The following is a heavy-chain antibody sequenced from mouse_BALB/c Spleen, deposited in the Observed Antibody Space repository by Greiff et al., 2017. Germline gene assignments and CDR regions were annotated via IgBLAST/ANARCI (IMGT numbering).Heavy chain of an antibody. J-gene: IGHJ2*01. CDR3: ARDYYGSSYFDY. Sequence: VKLQQSGAELAKPGASVKMSCKASGYTFTSYWMHWVKQRPGQGLEWIGYINPSTGYTEYNQKFKDKATLTADKSSSTAYMQLSSLTSEDSAVYYCARDYYGSSYFDYWGQGTTLTVSS. CDR2: INPSTGYT. V-gene: IGHV1-7*01. CDR1: GYTFTSYW. D-gene: IGHD1-1*01.